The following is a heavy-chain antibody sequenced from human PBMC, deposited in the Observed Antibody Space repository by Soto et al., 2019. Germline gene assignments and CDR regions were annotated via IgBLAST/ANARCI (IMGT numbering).Heavy chain of an antibody. J-gene: IGHJ4*02. CDR1: GFTFNSYN. D-gene: IGHD3-10*01. CDR2: IWADGSNR. Sequence: QVQLVESGGGVVQPGRSLRLSCATSGFTFNSYNIHWVRQAPGRGLEWVAIIWADGSNRYYADSVQGRMSISRDDSKNTVYLQIHSLRAEDTAVYYCARGPDRRGFDSWGQGTLVTVSS. V-gene: IGHV3-33*03. CDR3: ARGPDRRGFDS.